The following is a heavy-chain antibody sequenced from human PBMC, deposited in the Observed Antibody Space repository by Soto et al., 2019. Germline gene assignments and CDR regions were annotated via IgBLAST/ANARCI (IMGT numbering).Heavy chain of an antibody. CDR1: GFTFSSYA. CDR2: ISGSGGST. CDR3: AKGPEITVTTGDFDS. D-gene: IGHD4-17*01. J-gene: IGHJ4*02. V-gene: IGHV3-23*01. Sequence: EVQLLESGGGLVQPGGSLRLSCAASGFTFSSYAMSWVRQAPGKGLEWVSAISGSGGSTYYADSVKGRFTISRDNSKNTLYLQMNSLRAEDTAVDYCAKGPEITVTTGDFDSWGQGTLVTVSS.